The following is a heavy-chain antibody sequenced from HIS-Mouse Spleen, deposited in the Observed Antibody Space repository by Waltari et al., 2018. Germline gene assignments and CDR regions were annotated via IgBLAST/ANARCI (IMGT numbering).Heavy chain of an antibody. CDR2: IYYSGTP. D-gene: IGHD6-13*01. CDR3: AREIPYSSSWYDWYFDL. CDR1: GGSISSSSYY. J-gene: IGHJ2*01. V-gene: IGHV4-39*07. Sequence: QLQLQESGPGLVKPSETLSLTCTVSGGSISSSSYYWGWIRQPPGKGLEGIGSIYYSGTPHHTPSLNSRVTISVATSKNQFSLKLSSVTAADTAVYYCAREIPYSSSWYDWYFDLWGRGTLVTVSS.